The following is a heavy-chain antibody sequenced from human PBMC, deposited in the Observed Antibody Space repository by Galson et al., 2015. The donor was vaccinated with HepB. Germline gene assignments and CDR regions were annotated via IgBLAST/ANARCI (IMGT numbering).Heavy chain of an antibody. CDR1: GYTFTSYG. Sequence: SVKVSCKASGYTFTSYGISWVRQAPGQGLEWMGWISAYNGNTNYAQKLQGRVTMTTDTSTSTAYMELRSLRSDDTAVYYCASSTTVVTHDAFDIWGQGTMVTVSS. V-gene: IGHV1-18*01. CDR3: ASSTTVVTHDAFDI. D-gene: IGHD4-23*01. CDR2: ISAYNGNT. J-gene: IGHJ3*02.